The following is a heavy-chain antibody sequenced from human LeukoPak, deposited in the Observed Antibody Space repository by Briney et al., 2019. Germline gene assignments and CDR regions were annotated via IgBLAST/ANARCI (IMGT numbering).Heavy chain of an antibody. CDR1: GGSISSSSYY. CDR2: IYYSGST. D-gene: IGHD3-3*01. CDR3: ASVRKGIYDFWSGYPAYYGMDV. V-gene: IGHV4-39*01. J-gene: IGHJ6*02. Sequence: SETLSLTCTVSGGSISSSSYYWGWIRQPPGKGLEWIGSIYYSGSTYYNPSLKSRVTISVDTSKNQFSLKLSSVTAADTAVYYCASVRKGIYDFWSGYPAYYGMDVWGQGTTVTVSS.